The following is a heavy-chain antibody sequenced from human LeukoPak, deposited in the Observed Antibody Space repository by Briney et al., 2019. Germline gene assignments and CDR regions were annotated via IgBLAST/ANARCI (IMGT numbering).Heavy chain of an antibody. CDR2: IDPNSGNT. CDR1: GYTFTGYY. Sequence: ASVKVSCKASGYTFTGYYMHWVRQAPGQGLEWTGWIDPNSGNTNYAQKFQGRVTMTRDTSISATYMELSRLRSDDTAVYYCARPPGRDGYNRYDHWGQGTLVTVSS. CDR3: ARPPGRDGYNRYDH. J-gene: IGHJ4*02. D-gene: IGHD5-24*01. V-gene: IGHV1-2*02.